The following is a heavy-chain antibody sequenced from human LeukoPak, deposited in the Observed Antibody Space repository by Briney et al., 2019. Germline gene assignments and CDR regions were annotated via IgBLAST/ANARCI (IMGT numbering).Heavy chain of an antibody. J-gene: IGHJ4*02. D-gene: IGHD4-17*01. CDR2: IYYSGST. CDR1: GDSISSSSDY. CDR3: ARFRPRSRTYTVTTLQAHVGKGFDY. V-gene: IGHV4-39*07. Sequence: SETLSLTCTVSGDSISSSSDYWGWIRQPPGKGLEWIGTIYYSGSTYYNPSLKSRVTISVDTSKNQFSLKLSSVTAADTAVYYCARFRPRSRTYTVTTLQAHVGKGFDYWGQGTLVTVSS.